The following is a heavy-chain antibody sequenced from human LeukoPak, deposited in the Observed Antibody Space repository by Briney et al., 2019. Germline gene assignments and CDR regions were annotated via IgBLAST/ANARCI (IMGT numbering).Heavy chain of an antibody. V-gene: IGHV1-46*01. J-gene: IGHJ6*02. CDR1: GYTFTSYY. D-gene: IGHD1-14*01. CDR3: AKPYYAYYGMDV. CDR2: INPSGGST. Sequence: ASVKVSCKASGYTFTSYYMHWVRQAPGQGLEWMGIINPSGGSTSYAQKFQGRVTMTRDTSTSTVYMELSSLRSEDTAVYYCAKPYYAYYGMDVWGQGTTVTVSS.